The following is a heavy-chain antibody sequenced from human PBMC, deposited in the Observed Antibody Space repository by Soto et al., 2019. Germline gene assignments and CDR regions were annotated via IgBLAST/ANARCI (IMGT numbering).Heavy chain of an antibody. Sequence: EASVKVSCKASGYTFTGYYMHWVRQALGQGLEWMGWINPNSGGTNYAQKFQGWVTMTRDTSISTAYMELSRLRSDDTAVYYCARDGALAAAGTFDYWGQGTLVTVSS. V-gene: IGHV1-2*04. D-gene: IGHD6-13*01. CDR3: ARDGALAAAGTFDY. J-gene: IGHJ4*02. CDR2: INPNSGGT. CDR1: GYTFTGYY.